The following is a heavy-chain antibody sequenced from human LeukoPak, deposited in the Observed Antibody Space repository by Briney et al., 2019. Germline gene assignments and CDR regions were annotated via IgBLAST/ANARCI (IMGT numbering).Heavy chain of an antibody. Sequence: PGGSLRLFCAASGFTFTTSAMHWVRQAPGKGLEWVAVISYDGSNKYYADSVKGRFTISRDDSKNTVYLQMNSLRTEDTAVYYCVRGSCGIYCYFDYWGQGALVTVSS. CDR1: GFTFTTSA. CDR3: VRGSCGIYCYFDY. J-gene: IGHJ4*02. CDR2: ISYDGSNK. V-gene: IGHV3-30-3*01. D-gene: IGHD1-26*01.